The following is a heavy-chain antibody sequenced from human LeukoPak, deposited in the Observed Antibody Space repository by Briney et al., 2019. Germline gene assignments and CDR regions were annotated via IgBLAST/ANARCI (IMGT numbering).Heavy chain of an antibody. CDR3: AKDAYDSSGYSHFDY. CDR2: IYLDGSRA. D-gene: IGHD3-22*01. J-gene: IGHJ4*02. Sequence: GGSLRLSCAASGFTFSSYWMSWVRQAPGKGLEWVANIYLDGSRAYYVDSVKGRFTISRDNAKNSLFLQMNSLSAEDTAVYYCAKDAYDSSGYSHFDYWGQGTLVTVSS. V-gene: IGHV3-7*03. CDR1: GFTFSSYW.